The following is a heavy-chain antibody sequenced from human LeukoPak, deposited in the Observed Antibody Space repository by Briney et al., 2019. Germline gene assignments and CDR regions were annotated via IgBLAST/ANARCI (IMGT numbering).Heavy chain of an antibody. CDR1: GFIFSSYG. V-gene: IGHV3-30*02. CDR2: IWYDGSNK. Sequence: PGGSLRLSCAASGFIFSSYGMHWVRQAPGKGLEWVALIWYDGSNKYYADSVKGRFTVSRDNSNNTLFLQMNSLRAEDTAVYYCAKDYVSYCSSTSCYNWFDPWGQGTLVTVSS. J-gene: IGHJ5*02. CDR3: AKDYVSYCSSTSCYNWFDP. D-gene: IGHD2-2*01.